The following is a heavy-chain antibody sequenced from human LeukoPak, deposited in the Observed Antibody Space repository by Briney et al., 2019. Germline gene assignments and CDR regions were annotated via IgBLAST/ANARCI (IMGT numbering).Heavy chain of an antibody. D-gene: IGHD3-10*01. V-gene: IGHV3-73*01. Sequence: GGSLRLSCAASGFTFSSYEMNWVRQASGKGLEWVGRIRIKANSYATAYAASVKGRFTISRDDSKNTAYLQMNSLKTEDTAVYYCTRRLYGSGSYYVSDYWGQGTLVTVSS. CDR1: GFTFSSYE. CDR2: IRIKANSYAT. CDR3: TRRLYGSGSYYVSDY. J-gene: IGHJ4*02.